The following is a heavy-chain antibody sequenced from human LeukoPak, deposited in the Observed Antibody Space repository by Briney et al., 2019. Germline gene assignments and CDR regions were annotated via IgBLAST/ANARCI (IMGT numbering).Heavy chain of an antibody. D-gene: IGHD3-10*01. J-gene: IGHJ5*02. Sequence: PSETLSLTCTVSGGSISSTSYHWAWIRQPPGKGLERIATVYYTGSAYYNPSLKSRVTISVDTSKSQFSLKLSSVTTADTALYYCARYASGSYYWFDPWGREPWSPSPQ. CDR3: ARYASGSYYWFDP. CDR2: VYYTGSA. V-gene: IGHV4-39*01. CDR1: GGSISSTSYH.